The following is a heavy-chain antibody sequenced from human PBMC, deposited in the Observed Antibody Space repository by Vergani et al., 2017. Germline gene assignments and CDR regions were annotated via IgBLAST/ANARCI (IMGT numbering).Heavy chain of an antibody. CDR2: INSKGNGGTT. D-gene: IGHD2-2*01. CDR1: GFDFNKAW. CDR3: TTAAQEVTRRAMDY. J-gene: IGHJ4*02. Sequence: EVQLVESGGGLVKPGGSLRLSCAASGFDFNKAWMSWVRQAPGKGLEWVGRINSKGNGGTTDFAAPVQGRFTISIDDSKNTLYLQMKSLKTEDTGVYYCTTAAQEVTRRAMDYWGQGTLVIVSP. V-gene: IGHV3-15*01.